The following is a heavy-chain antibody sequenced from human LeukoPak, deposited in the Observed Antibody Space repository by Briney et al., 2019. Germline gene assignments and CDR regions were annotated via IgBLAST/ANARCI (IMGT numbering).Heavy chain of an antibody. J-gene: IGHJ4*02. V-gene: IGHV4-39*07. CDR1: GGSISTIPLY. CDR3: AREIATSGGNSRALDY. Sequence: SETLSLTCTVSGGSISTIPLYWGWIRQPPGKGLEGIGSINTSGSTNCNPSLKSRVTMSVDTSKNQFSLKLTSVTAADPAVYYCAREIATSGGNSRALDYWGQGTLVTVSS. D-gene: IGHD4-23*01. CDR2: INTSGST.